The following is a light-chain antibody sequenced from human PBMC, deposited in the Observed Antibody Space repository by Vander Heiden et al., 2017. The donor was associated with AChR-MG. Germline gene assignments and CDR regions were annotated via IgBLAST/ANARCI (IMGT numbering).Light chain of an antibody. V-gene: IGLV3-21*02. Sequence: SYVLTQTPSASVAPGQTPRISCGGDNVGSPRVHWYQQTPGQAPVLVVYDDSDRPSGIRERFSGSNSGNTATLTISRVDDGDEADYYCHGWDMSSDLVVFGGGTKLTVL. J-gene: IGLJ2*01. CDR3: HGWDMSSDLVV. CDR2: DDS. CDR1: NVGSPR.